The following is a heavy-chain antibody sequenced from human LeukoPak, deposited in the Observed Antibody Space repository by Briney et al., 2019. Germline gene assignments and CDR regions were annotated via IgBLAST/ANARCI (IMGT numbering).Heavy chain of an antibody. V-gene: IGHV3-13*01. CDR1: GFTFRSYD. D-gene: IGHD6-19*01. CDR2: IGTAGEI. CDR3: AKDSSGWYGDY. Sequence: GGSLRLSCAASGFTFRSYDMHWVRQATGKGLEWVSGIGTAGEIYYPGSVKGRFTISRENAKNTLYLQMNSLRAEDTAVYYCAKDSSGWYGDYWGQGTLVTVSS. J-gene: IGHJ4*02.